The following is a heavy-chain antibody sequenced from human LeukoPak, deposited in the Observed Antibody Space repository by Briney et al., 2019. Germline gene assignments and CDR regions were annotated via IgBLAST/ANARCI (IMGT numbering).Heavy chain of an antibody. CDR3: AKTTNWNYLYYFDY. Sequence: ASVKVSCKASGGTFSSYAISWVRQAPGQGLEWMGWINPNSGGTKYAQKFQGRVTMTRDTSINTAYVELSGLRSDDTAVYYCAKTTNWNYLYYFDYWGQGTLVTVSS. D-gene: IGHD1-7*01. CDR1: GGTFSSYA. CDR2: INPNSGGT. J-gene: IGHJ4*02. V-gene: IGHV1-2*02.